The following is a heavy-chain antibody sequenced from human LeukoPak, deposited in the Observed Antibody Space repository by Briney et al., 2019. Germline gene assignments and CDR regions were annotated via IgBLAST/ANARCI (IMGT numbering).Heavy chain of an antibody. V-gene: IGHV4-4*09. J-gene: IGHJ3*02. CDR1: GASIIGYY. D-gene: IGHD2-2*01. CDR2: IYTSGST. CDR3: ARQSCSSSSCPHRNVFDI. Sequence: SESLSLTCTVSGASIIGYYWTWIPQPPRKGLEWIGYIYTSGSTNYNPSLKSRVTISVDMSKNQFSLQLSSVTAADTAVYYCARQSCSSSSCPHRNVFDIWGRGTMVTVSP.